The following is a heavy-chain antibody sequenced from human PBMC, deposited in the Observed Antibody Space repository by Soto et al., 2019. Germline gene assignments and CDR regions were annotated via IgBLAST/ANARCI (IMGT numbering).Heavy chain of an antibody. D-gene: IGHD3-22*01. CDR3: AGSGYYHNSGMDV. CDR2: IIPIFGTA. CDR1: GYTFTSYY. Sequence: SVKVSCKASGYTFTSYYMHWVRQAPGQGLEWMGGIIPIFGTANYAQKFQGRVTITADESTSTAYMELSSLRSEDTAVYYCAGSGYYHNSGMDVWGQGTTDTVSS. V-gene: IGHV1-69*13. J-gene: IGHJ6*02.